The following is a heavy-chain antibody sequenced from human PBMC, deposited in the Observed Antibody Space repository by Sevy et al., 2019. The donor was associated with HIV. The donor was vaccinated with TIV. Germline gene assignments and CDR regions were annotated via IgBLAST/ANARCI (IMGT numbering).Heavy chain of an antibody. CDR2: ISNSGSDI. D-gene: IGHD2-8*01. J-gene: IGHJ3*02. V-gene: IGHV3-11*01. Sequence: GGSLRLSCAASDFIFSDYYMNWIRQAPGKGLEWISYISNSGSDISYTDSVKGRFTVSRDNRKNSLYLQMSSLRAEDTAVYYCARESNVCPDAFDIWGQGTMVTVSS. CDR1: DFIFSDYY. CDR3: ARESNVCPDAFDI.